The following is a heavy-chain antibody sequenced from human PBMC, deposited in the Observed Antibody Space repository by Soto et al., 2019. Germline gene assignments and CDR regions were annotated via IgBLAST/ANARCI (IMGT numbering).Heavy chain of an antibody. CDR1: GFTFSSYG. Sequence: GGSLRLSCAASGFTFSSYGMHWVRQAPGKGLEWVAVISYDGSNKYYADSVKGRFTISRDNSKNTLYLQMNSLRAEDTAVYYCAKAKYYYGSGSYSNGIFDIWGQGTMVTVS. D-gene: IGHD3-10*01. CDR3: AKAKYYYGSGSYSNGIFDI. J-gene: IGHJ3*02. V-gene: IGHV3-30*18. CDR2: ISYDGSNK.